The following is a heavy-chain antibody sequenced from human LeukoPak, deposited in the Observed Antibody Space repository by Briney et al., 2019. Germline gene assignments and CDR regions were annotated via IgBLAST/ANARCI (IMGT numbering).Heavy chain of an antibody. CDR1: GFTFSSYA. J-gene: IGHJ4*02. CDR3: WGIDY. CDR2: ISYDGSNK. D-gene: IGHD7-27*01. Sequence: GGSLRLSCAASGFTFSSYAMHWVRQAPGKGLEWVAVISYDGSNKYYADSVKGRFTISRDNSKNTLYLQMNSLRAEDTAVYYCWGIDYWGQGTLVTVSS. V-gene: IGHV3-30-3*01.